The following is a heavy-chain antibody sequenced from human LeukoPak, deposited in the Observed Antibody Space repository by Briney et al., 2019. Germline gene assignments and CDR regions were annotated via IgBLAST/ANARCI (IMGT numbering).Heavy chain of an antibody. J-gene: IGHJ3*02. V-gene: IGHV4-59*08. CDR2: IYYSGST. CDR1: GGSISSYY. D-gene: IGHD2-21*01. CDR3: AAASILWGRGAFDI. Sequence: PSETLSLTCTVSGGSISSYYWSWIRQPPGKGLEWIGYIYYSGSTNYNPSLKSRVTISVDTSKNQFSLKLSSVTAADTAVYYCAAASILWGRGAFDIWGQGTMVTVSS.